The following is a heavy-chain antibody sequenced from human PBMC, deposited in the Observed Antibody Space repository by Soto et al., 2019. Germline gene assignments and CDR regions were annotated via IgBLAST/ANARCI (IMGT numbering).Heavy chain of an antibody. V-gene: IGHV3-74*01. CDR1: GFTFTNYW. CDR3: ARDPYDSGGYAAFDI. D-gene: IGHD3-22*01. CDR2: INSDGTNT. Sequence: GGSLRLSCVASGFTFTNYWMHWVRQAPGKGLVWVSYINSDGTNTNYADSVKGRFTISRDNAKNSLFLQMNSLTAEDTAVYYCARDPYDSGGYAAFDIWGQGTMVTVSS. J-gene: IGHJ3*02.